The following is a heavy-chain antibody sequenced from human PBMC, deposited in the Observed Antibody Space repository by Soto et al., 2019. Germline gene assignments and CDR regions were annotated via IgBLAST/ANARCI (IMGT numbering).Heavy chain of an antibody. J-gene: IGHJ5*02. Sequence: SETLSLTCTVSGGSISSYYWSWIRQPPGKGLEWIGYIYYSGSTNYNPSLKSRVTISVDTSKNQFSLKLSSVTAADTAVYYCAKDQGGIVLRYFDWLYDNWFDPWGQGTLVTVSS. CDR2: IYYSGST. V-gene: IGHV4-59*12. D-gene: IGHD3-9*01. CDR1: GGSISSYY. CDR3: AKDQGGIVLRYFDWLYDNWFDP.